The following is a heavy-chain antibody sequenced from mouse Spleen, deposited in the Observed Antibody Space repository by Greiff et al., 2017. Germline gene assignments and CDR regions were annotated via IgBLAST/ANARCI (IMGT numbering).Heavy chain of an antibody. CDR3: ARGPKYGNYASFDY. D-gene: IGHD2-10*02. J-gene: IGHJ2*01. V-gene: IGHV1-55*01. Sequence: QVQLQQPGAELVKPGASVKMSCKASGYTFTSYWITWVKQRPGQGLEWIGDIYPGSGSTNYNEKFKSKATLTVDTSSSTAYMQLSSLTSEDSAVYYCARGPKYGNYASFDYWGQGTTLTVSS. CDR2: IYPGSGST. CDR1: GYTFTSYW.